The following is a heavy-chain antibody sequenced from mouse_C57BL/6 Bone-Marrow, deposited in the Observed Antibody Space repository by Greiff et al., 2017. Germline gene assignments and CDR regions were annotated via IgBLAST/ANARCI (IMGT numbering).Heavy chain of an antibody. CDR1: GYTFTSYD. J-gene: IGHJ1*03. D-gene: IGHD1-1*01. V-gene: IGHV1-85*01. Sequence: VQLKESGPELVKPGASVKLSCKASGYTFTSYDINWVKPRPGQGLEWIGWIYPRDGSTKYQEKFKGKATLTVDTSSSPAYMELHSLTSEDPAVYFCARDYGSSDWYFDVWGTGATVTVSA. CDR3: ARDYGSSDWYFDV. CDR2: IYPRDGST.